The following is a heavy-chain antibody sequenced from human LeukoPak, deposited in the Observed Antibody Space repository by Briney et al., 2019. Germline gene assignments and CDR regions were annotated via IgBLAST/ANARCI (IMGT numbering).Heavy chain of an antibody. CDR2: IYSSGST. J-gene: IGHJ4*02. CDR3: ARGSNSLDY. D-gene: IGHD2/OR15-2a*01. CDR1: GVSISSYY. V-gene: IGHV4-4*07. Sequence: TSSETLSLTCSVSGVSISSYYWSWIRQPAGKGLEWIVRIYSSGSTNYNPSLKSRVTMSVDTSKNQFSLKLSSVTAADTAVYYCARGSNSLDYWGQGTLVSVSS.